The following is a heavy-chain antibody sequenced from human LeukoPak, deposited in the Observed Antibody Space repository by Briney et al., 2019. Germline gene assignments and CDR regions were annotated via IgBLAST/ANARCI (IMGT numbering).Heavy chain of an antibody. D-gene: IGHD6-13*01. CDR3: ATSIAAAPSDY. CDR1: GGFISSYY. CDR2: IYYSGST. V-gene: IGHV4-59*01. Sequence: SETLSLTCTVSGGFISSYYWSWIRQPPGKGLEWIGYIYYSGSTNYNPSLKSRVTISVDTSKNQFSLKLSSVTAADTAVYYCATSIAAAPSDYWGQGTLVTVSS. J-gene: IGHJ4*02.